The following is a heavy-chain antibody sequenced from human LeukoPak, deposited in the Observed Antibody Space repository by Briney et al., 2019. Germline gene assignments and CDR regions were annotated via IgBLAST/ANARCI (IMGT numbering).Heavy chain of an antibody. D-gene: IGHD2-2*01. J-gene: IGHJ4*02. CDR2: ISSSSSTI. CDR3: ARDRPRYCGRTSCPVDY. CDR1: GFTFSTYS. V-gene: IGHV3-48*01. Sequence: PGGSLRLSCAASGFTFSTYSMNWVRQAPGKGLEWVSYISSSSSTIYYADSVKARFSISRDNAKNSLYLQMNSLRAEDTAVYYCARDRPRYCGRTSCPVDYWGQGILVTVSS.